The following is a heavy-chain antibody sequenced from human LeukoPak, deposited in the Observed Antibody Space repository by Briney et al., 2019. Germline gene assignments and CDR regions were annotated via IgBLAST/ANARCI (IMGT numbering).Heavy chain of an antibody. CDR3: ARGRSGYDSHYWYFGL. J-gene: IGHJ2*01. CDR2: ISSSDTTI. V-gene: IGHV3-48*03. CDR1: GFTFSSYE. Sequence: GGSLRLSCAASGFTFSSYEMNWVRQAPGKGLERVSYISSSDTTIYYVDSVKGRFTISRDNAKNSLYLQMNSLRAEDTAVYYCARGRSGYDSHYWYFGLWGRGTLVTVSS. D-gene: IGHD5-12*01.